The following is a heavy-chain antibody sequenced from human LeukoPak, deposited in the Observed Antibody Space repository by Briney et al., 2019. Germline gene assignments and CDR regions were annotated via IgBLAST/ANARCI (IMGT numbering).Heavy chain of an antibody. V-gene: IGHV3-48*04. CDR3: ASTGYSSGWTGLFGY. Sequence: PGGSLRLSCAASGFTFSDYSMNWVRQAPGKGLEWVSYISSSSTTIYYAASVKGRFTISRDNAKNSLYLQMNSLRAEDTAVYYCASTGYSSGWTGLFGYWGQGTLVTVSS. CDR2: ISSSSTTI. CDR1: GFTFSDYS. D-gene: IGHD6-19*01. J-gene: IGHJ4*02.